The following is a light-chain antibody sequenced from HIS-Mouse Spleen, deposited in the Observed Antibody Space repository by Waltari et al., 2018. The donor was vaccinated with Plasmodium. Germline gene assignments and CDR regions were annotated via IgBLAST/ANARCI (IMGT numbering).Light chain of an antibody. J-gene: IGLJ3*02. CDR3: AAWDDSLSGWV. CDR2: RKN. V-gene: IGLV1-47*01. Sequence: SVLTQPPSASGTPGQRVTISSSASHSNFGCNYVSWYQQLPGTAPKLLIYRKNQRPSGVPERFSGSKSGTSASLAISGLRSEDEADYYCAAWDDSLSGWVFGGGTKLTVL. CDR1: HSNFGCNY.